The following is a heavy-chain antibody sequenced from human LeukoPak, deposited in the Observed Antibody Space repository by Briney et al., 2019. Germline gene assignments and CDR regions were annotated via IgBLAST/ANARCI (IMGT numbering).Heavy chain of an antibody. J-gene: IGHJ3*02. CDR1: GYTYTSYG. CDR2: ISAYNGNT. V-gene: IGHV1-18*01. Sequence: GASVKVSCKASGYTYTSYGINWVRQAPGQGLEWMGWISAYNGNTNKAQKLQGRVTMTTDTATSTAYMELRSMRSDDTAVYYCARGPNCGSGYGENAFDIWGQGTMVTVSS. D-gene: IGHD3-22*01. CDR3: ARGPNCGSGYGENAFDI.